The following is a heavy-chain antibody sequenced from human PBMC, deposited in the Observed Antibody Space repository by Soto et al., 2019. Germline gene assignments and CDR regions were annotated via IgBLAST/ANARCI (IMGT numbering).Heavy chain of an antibody. D-gene: IGHD4-17*01. CDR1: GFSPSTSGVG. V-gene: IGHV2-5*02. J-gene: IGHJ4*02. Sequence: QITLKESGPTLVKPTQTLTLTCSFSGFSPSTSGVGMGWIRPPPGKALEWLALVYWDDDKRYSPSLRSRLTITKDTSKNQVVLTLTNMDPVDTATYYCARHTTTSGYFDYWGQGTLVTVSS. CDR3: ARHTTTSGYFDY. CDR2: VYWDDDK.